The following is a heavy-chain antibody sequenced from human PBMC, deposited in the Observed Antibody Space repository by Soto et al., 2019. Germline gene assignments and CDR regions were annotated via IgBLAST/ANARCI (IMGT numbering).Heavy chain of an antibody. CDR2: ISAYNGNT. J-gene: IGHJ5*02. Sequence: ASVKVSCKASGYTFTSYGISWVLQAPGQGLEWMGWISAYNGNTNYAQKLQGRVTMTTDTSTSTAYMELRSLRSDDTAVYYCARDVPYYYGSGSEPAEWFDPWGQGTLVTVSS. D-gene: IGHD3-10*01. CDR3: ARDVPYYYGSGSEPAEWFDP. V-gene: IGHV1-18*01. CDR1: GYTFTSYG.